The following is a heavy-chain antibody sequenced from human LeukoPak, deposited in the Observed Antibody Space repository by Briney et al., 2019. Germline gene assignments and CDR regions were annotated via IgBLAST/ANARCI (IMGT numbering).Heavy chain of an antibody. CDR3: AREITMVRGVEGEGAFDI. V-gene: IGHV3-21*01. D-gene: IGHD3-10*01. CDR2: ISSSSSYI. CDR1: GFTFSSYS. J-gene: IGHJ3*02. Sequence: GGSLRLSCAASGFTFSSYSMNWVRQAPGKGLEWVSSISSSSSYIYYADSAKGRFTISRDNAKNSLYLQMNSLRAEDTAVYYCAREITMVRGVEGEGAFDIWGQGTMVTVSS.